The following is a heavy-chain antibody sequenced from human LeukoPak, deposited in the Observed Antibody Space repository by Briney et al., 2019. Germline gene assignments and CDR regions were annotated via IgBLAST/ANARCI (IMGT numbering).Heavy chain of an antibody. CDR2: IYYSGST. Sequence: SETLSLTCTVSGGSISSYYWSWIRQPPGKGLGWIGYIYYSGSTNYNPSLKSRVTISVDTSKNQFSLKLSSVTAADTAVYYCARVPSYSSSWYGTFDYWGQGTLVTVSS. CDR1: GGSISSYY. V-gene: IGHV4-59*01. D-gene: IGHD6-13*01. J-gene: IGHJ4*02. CDR3: ARVPSYSSSWYGTFDY.